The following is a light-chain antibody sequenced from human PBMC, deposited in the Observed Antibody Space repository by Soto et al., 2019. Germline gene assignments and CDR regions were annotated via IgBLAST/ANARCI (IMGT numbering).Light chain of an antibody. CDR2: GAS. CDR1: QNISSN. Sequence: ETVMTQSPATLSVSPGDRATLSCRASQNISSNLAWYQQKPDQAPRLLIYGASTRATGIPARFAGSGSGTEFTLTISSLQSEDFAVYYCQQFNSWPPYTFGQGTKLEI. V-gene: IGKV3-15*01. J-gene: IGKJ2*01. CDR3: QQFNSWPPYT.